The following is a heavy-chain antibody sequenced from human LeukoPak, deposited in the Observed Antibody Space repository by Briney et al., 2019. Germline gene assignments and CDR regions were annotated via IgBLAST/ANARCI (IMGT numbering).Heavy chain of an antibody. Sequence: PGGSLRLSCAASGFTFETYAMSWVRQAPGKGLEWVSAISYNGVNTFYPDSVKGRFAISRDNSKNTLYLQMNSLRVEDTAIYFCAKEIWGRTGDRGYFGYWGQGILVSVST. CDR2: ISYNGVNT. CDR1: GFTFETYA. D-gene: IGHD7-27*01. CDR3: AKEIWGRTGDRGYFGY. J-gene: IGHJ4*02. V-gene: IGHV3-23*01.